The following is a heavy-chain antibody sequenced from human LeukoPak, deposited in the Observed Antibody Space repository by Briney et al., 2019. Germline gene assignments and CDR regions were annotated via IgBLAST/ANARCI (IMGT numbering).Heavy chain of an antibody. D-gene: IGHD3-22*01. CDR2: ISGSGGST. Sequence: TGGSLRLSCAASGFTFSSYAMSWVRQAPGKGLEWVSAISGSGGSTCYADSVKGRFTISRDNSKNTLYLQMNSLRAEDTAVYYCAKDVYYYDSSGYYYDGYWGQGTLVTVSS. J-gene: IGHJ4*02. CDR1: GFTFSSYA. V-gene: IGHV3-23*01. CDR3: AKDVYYYDSSGYYYDGY.